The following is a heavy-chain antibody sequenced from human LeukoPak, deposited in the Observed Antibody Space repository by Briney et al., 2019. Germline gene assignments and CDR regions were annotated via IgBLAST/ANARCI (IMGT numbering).Heavy chain of an antibody. Sequence: GRSLRLSCAASGFTFSSYAMHWVRQAPGKGLEWVAVISYDGSNKYYADSVKGRFTISRDNSKNTLYLQMNSLRAEDTAVYYCARDYDFWSGYFRGQGTLVTVSS. CDR3: ARDYDFWSGYF. D-gene: IGHD3-3*01. J-gene: IGHJ4*02. CDR1: GFTFSSYA. CDR2: ISYDGSNK. V-gene: IGHV3-30-3*01.